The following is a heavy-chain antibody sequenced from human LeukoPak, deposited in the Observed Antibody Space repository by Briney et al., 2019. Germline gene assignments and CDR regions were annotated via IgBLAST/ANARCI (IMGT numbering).Heavy chain of an antibody. J-gene: IGHJ4*02. CDR2: ISAYNVNT. Sequence: ASVKVSCKASGYTFTGYYMHWVRQAPGQGLEWMGWISAYNVNTNDAQKLQGRVTMTTDTSTTTAYMELRSLRSDDTAVYYCARVPVSGPGARFDYWGQGTLVTVSS. D-gene: IGHD4-11*01. CDR1: GYTFTGYY. CDR3: ARVPVSGPGARFDY. V-gene: IGHV1-18*04.